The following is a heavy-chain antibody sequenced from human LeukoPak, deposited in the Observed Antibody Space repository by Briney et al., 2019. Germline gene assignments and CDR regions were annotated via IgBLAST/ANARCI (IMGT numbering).Heavy chain of an antibody. CDR1: GGSISSYY. CDR2: IYYSGST. J-gene: IGHJ4*02. Sequence: SETLSLTCTVSGGSISSYYWSWIRQPPGKGPEWIGYIYYSGSTNYNPSLKSRVTISVDTSTNQFSLNLSSLTAADTAVYYCARQLGPLHYFDYWGQGTLVTVSS. CDR3: ARQLGPLHYFDY. V-gene: IGHV4-59*08.